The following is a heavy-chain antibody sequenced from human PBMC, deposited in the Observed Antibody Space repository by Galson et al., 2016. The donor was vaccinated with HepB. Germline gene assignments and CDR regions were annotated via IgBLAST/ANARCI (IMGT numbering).Heavy chain of an antibody. CDR1: EYTFRSYS. CDR3: ARDGGKSNGFPFDV. D-gene: IGHD5-18*01. CDR2: ITASGTT. J-gene: IGHJ6*02. V-gene: IGHV3-48*01. Sequence: SLRLSCAASEYTFRSYSMSWVRQAPGKGLEWISYITASGTTYYADSVEGRFIISRDNAKDSLYLQMNSLRVEDTAVFYCARDGGKSNGFPFDVWGQGTTVTVSS.